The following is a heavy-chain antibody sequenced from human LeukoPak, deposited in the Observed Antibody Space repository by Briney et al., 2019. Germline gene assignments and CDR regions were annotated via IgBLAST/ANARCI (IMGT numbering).Heavy chain of an antibody. J-gene: IGHJ6*02. Sequence: GGSLRLSCEASGFTFSAYAMTWVRQAPGKGLEWISSIVSDNKTPHSEPIQGRFVTSRDNFGGMVFLQLHRLRGEVTAPFYCWGELQFFVAMDDWGQGNTATVSS. V-gene: IGHV3-23*05. CDR2: IVSDNKT. D-gene: IGHD5-24*01. CDR3: WGELQFFVAMDD. CDR1: GFTFSAYA.